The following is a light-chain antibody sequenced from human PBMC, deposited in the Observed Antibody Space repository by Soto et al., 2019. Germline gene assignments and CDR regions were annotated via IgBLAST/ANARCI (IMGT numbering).Light chain of an antibody. CDR2: DVS. J-gene: IGLJ3*02. CDR3: CSYAGSYTLV. CDR1: SSDVGGYNF. Sequence: QSALTQPRSGSGSPGQSVTISCTGTSSDVGGYNFVSWYQLHPGSVPQLMIYDVSRRPSGVHDRFSCSKSGNTAYLTISGLQADDEDDYYCCSYAGSYTLVFGGGTKLTVL. V-gene: IGLV2-11*01.